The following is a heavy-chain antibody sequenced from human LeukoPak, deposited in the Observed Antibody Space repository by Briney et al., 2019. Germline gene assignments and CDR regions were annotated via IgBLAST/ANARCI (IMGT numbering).Heavy chain of an antibody. V-gene: IGHV4-59*01. CDR3: ANLPLVRGVILAVVY. CDR1: GGSISSYY. CDR2: IYYSGST. D-gene: IGHD3-10*01. Sequence: SETLSLTCTVSGGSISSYYWSWIRQPPGKGLEWIEYIYYSGSTNYNPSLKSRVTISVDTSKNQFSLKLSSVTAEDTAVYYCANLPLVRGVILAVVYWGQGTLVTVSS. J-gene: IGHJ4*02.